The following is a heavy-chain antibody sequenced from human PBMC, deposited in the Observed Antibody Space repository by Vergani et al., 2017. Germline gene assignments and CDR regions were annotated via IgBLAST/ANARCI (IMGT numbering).Heavy chain of an antibody. CDR2: IYTSEST. CDR3: ARVYSSSVAFLAY. CDR1: GGSISPHY. J-gene: IGHJ4*02. V-gene: IGHV4-4*07. D-gene: IGHD6-6*01. Sequence: VQLQGSGPGLVKPSETLSLTSIVSGGSISPHYWSWIRQPPGKGLVWIGRIYTSESTNYIPSLKSRVTMSVDTSKNLVSLELSSVTAADTAVYYCARVYSSSVAFLAYWGQGTLVTVSS.